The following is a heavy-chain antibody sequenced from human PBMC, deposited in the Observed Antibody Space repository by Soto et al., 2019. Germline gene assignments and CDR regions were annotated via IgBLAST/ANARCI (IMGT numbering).Heavy chain of an antibody. Sequence: GGSLRLSCATSGFPFNNYAMSWVRQAPGKPLEWVSTITVSAGSTYYADSVKGRFTISRDNSKNTLYLQMKSLRAEDAAVYYCSKGHRGALSTSSYHDFWGLGTLVTVSS. D-gene: IGHD3-10*01. J-gene: IGHJ4*02. CDR2: ITVSAGST. CDR3: SKGHRGALSTSSYHDF. CDR1: GFPFNNYA. V-gene: IGHV3-23*01.